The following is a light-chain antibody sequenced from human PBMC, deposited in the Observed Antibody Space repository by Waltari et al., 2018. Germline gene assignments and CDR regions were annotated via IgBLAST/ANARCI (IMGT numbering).Light chain of an antibody. CDR3: QQYDGEVVT. CDR2: GTS. V-gene: IGKV3-20*01. J-gene: IGKJ4*01. Sequence: TLAWRASQSVTSISLTWYQKKVGQAPRLLIYGTSSRATGIPDRFSGSGSGTEFTLTISRLEPEDFAVYYCQQYDGEVVTFGGGTKVEI. CDR1: QSVTSIS.